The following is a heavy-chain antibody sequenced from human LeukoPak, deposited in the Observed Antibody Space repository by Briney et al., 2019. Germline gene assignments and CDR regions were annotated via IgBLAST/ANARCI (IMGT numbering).Heavy chain of an antibody. CDR3: ARSDYANAFDI. V-gene: IGHV3-11*01. Sequence: GGSLRLSCAASGFTFSDYYMSWIRQAPGKGLEWVSYISSSGSTIYYADSVKGRFTISRDNAKNTLYLQMNSLRAEDTAVYYCARSDYANAFDIWGQGTMVTVSS. J-gene: IGHJ3*02. CDR1: GFTFSDYY. CDR2: ISSSGSTI. D-gene: IGHD4-17*01.